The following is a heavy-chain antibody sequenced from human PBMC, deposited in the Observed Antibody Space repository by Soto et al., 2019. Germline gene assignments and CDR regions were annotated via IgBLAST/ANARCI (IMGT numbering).Heavy chain of an antibody. D-gene: IGHD2-2*01. CDR1: GGSISSSGHY. Sequence: SETLSLTCTVSGGSISSSGHYWGWVRQPPGKGLEWIGTIHYSGDAYYNPSLKSRVSISVDTSKSQFSLKLNSVTAADTAVYYCAREGRYCSSTSCYGWWFDPWGQGTLVTVSS. CDR3: AREGRYCSSTSCYGWWFDP. CDR2: IHYSGDA. J-gene: IGHJ5*02. V-gene: IGHV4-39*02.